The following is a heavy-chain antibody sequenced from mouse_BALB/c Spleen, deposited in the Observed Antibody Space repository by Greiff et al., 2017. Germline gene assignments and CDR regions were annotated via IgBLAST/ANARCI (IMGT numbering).Heavy chain of an antibody. CDR3: AREDMITPFAY. J-gene: IGHJ3*01. CDR1: GFTFSSYA. CDR2: ISSGGST. V-gene: IGHV5-6-5*01. Sequence: EVKLVESGGGLVKPGGSLKLSCAASGFTFSSYAMSWVRQTPEKRLEWVASISSGGSTYYPDSVKGRFTISRDNARNILYLQMSSLRSEDTAMYYCAREDMITPFAYWGQGTLVTVSA. D-gene: IGHD2-4*01.